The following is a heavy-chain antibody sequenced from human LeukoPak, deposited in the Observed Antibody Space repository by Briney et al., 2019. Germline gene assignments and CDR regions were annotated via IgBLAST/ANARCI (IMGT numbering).Heavy chain of an antibody. J-gene: IGHJ4*02. CDR2: ISNSASTI. Sequence: GGSLRLSCAASGFPFSSYSMNWVRQAPGKGLEWVSYISNSASTIYYADSVTGRFTISRDNAKNSLYLQMNSLRDEDTAVYYCARDPVATSRYDYWGQGTLVTVSS. V-gene: IGHV3-48*02. CDR1: GFPFSSYS. D-gene: IGHD5-12*01. CDR3: ARDPVATSRYDY.